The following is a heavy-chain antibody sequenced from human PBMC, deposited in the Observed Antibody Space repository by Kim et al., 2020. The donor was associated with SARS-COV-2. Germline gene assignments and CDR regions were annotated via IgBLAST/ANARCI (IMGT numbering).Heavy chain of an antibody. D-gene: IGHD3-22*01. J-gene: IGHJ4*02. CDR3: AKESGYYDSSGYYYTYYFDY. V-gene: IGHV3-30*02. Sequence: RFTISRDNSKNTLYLQINSLRAEDTAVYYCAKESGYYDSSGYYYTYYFDYWGQGTLVTVSS.